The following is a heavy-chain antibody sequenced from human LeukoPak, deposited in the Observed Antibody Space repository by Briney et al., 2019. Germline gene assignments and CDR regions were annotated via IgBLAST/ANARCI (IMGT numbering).Heavy chain of an antibody. CDR2: FDPEDGET. CDR3: ATATPDGPPYAFDI. V-gene: IGHV1-24*01. Sequence: GASVKVSCKVSGYTLTELSMHWVRQAPGKGPEWMGGFDPEDGETIYAQKFQGRVTMTEDTSTNTAYMELSSLRSEDTAVYYCATATPDGPPYAFDIWGQGTMVTVSS. J-gene: IGHJ3*02. CDR1: GYTLTELS.